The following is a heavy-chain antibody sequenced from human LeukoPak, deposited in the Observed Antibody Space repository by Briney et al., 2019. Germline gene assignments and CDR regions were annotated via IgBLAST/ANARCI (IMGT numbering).Heavy chain of an antibody. J-gene: IGHJ4*02. Sequence: SETLSLTCTVSGGSISSYYWSWIRQPAGKGPEWIGRIYTSRSTNYNPSLKSRVTMSVDTSKNQFSLKLSSVTAADTAVYYCARGSGYDIDYWGQGTLVTVSS. V-gene: IGHV4-4*07. D-gene: IGHD5-12*01. CDR1: GGSISSYY. CDR2: IYTSRST. CDR3: ARGSGYDIDY.